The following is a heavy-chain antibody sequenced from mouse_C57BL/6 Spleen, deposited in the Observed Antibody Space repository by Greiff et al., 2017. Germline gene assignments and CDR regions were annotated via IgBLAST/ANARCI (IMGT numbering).Heavy chain of an antibody. J-gene: IGHJ3*01. V-gene: IGHV2-2*01. CDR2: IWSGGST. Sequence: VQLQESGPGLVQPSQSLSITCKVSGFSLTSYGVHWVRQAPGKGLEWLGVIWSGGSTDYNAAFISRLSISKDNSKSQVFFKMNSLQADDTARYYCASNLGFAYWGQGTLVTVSA. CDR1: GFSLTSYG. CDR3: ASNLGFAY.